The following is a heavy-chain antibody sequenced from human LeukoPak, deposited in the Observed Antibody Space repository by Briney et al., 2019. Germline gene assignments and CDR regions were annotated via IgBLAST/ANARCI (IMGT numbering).Heavy chain of an antibody. D-gene: IGHD4-11*01. CDR1: GFTFSRYW. V-gene: IGHV3-74*01. J-gene: IGHJ3*02. CDR3: ARLQYPNTSDRDAFDI. CDR2: INSDGSST. Sequence: GGSLRLSCAASGFTFSRYWTHWVRQAPGKGLVWVSRINSDGSSTTYADSVKGRFTISRDNAKNTLYLQMKSLRAEDTAVYYCARLQYPNTSDRDAFDIGDQGTMVTVSS.